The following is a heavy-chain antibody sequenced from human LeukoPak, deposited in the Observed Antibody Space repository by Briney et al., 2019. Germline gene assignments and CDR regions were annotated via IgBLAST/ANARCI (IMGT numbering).Heavy chain of an antibody. CDR1: GFTFSRYW. V-gene: IGHV3-74*01. CDR3: ARSAYYDRSGYYHDY. CDR2: INTDGSST. D-gene: IGHD3-22*01. Sequence: GGSLRLSCAASGFTFSRYWIHWVRQARGKGLVWVSRINTDGSSTTYADSVKGRFTISRDNAKNTLYLQMNSLRAEDTAVYYCARSAYYDRSGYYHDYWGQGTLVTVSS. J-gene: IGHJ4*01.